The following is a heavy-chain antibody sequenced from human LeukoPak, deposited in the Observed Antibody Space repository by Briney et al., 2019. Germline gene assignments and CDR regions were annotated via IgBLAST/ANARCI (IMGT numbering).Heavy chain of an antibody. CDR1: GGSISSYY. D-gene: IGHD2-2*01. CDR2: IYYSGST. V-gene: IGHV4-59*01. Sequence: PSETLSLTCTVSGGSISSYYWSWIRQPPGKGLEWIGYIYYSGSTNYNPSLKSRVTISVDTSKNQFSLKLSSATAADTAVYYCARGAVVPAALNWFDPWGQGTLVTVSS. J-gene: IGHJ5*02. CDR3: ARGAVVPAALNWFDP.